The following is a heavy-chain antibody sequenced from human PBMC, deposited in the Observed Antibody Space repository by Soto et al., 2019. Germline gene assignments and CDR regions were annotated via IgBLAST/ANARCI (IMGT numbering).Heavy chain of an antibody. CDR2: IWYDGSNK. D-gene: IGHD7-27*01. CDR1: GFTFSSYG. J-gene: IGHJ3*02. Sequence: GGSLRLSCAASGFTFSSYGMHWVRQAPGKGLEWVAVIWYDGSNKYYADSVKGRFTISRDNSKNTLYLQMNSLRAEDTAVYYCARAAWGHDAFDIWGQGTMVTVSS. V-gene: IGHV3-33*01. CDR3: ARAAWGHDAFDI.